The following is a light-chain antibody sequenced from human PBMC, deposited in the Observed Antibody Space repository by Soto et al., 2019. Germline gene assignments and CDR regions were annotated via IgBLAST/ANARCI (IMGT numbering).Light chain of an antibody. CDR3: SLYAGSYTHV. J-gene: IGLJ1*01. CDR2: EVS. Sequence: QSALTQPPSVSGSPGQSVTISCTGTSTDFVSYNRVSWYQQPPGTAPKLMIYEVSKRPSGVPDRFSGSKSGNTASLTISGLQAADEADYYCSLYAGSYTHVFGTGTKVTVL. CDR1: STDFVSYNR. V-gene: IGLV2-18*01.